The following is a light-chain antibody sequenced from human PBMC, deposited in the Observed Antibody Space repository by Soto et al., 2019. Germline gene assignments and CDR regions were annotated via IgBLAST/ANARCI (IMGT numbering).Light chain of an antibody. J-gene: IGKJ1*01. CDR3: QQYGNSPLT. V-gene: IGKV3-20*01. Sequence: EIVLTQSPGTLSLSPGESATLSCRASQTIGSSYLAWYQQRPGQAPRLLIYGGANRATGIPDRFSGSGSGTDFTLTISRLEPEDFAVYFCQQYGNSPLTFGQGTKVDIK. CDR1: QTIGSSY. CDR2: GGA.